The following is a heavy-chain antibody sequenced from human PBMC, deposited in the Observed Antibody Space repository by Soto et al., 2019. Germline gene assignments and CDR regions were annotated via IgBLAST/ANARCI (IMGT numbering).Heavy chain of an antibody. CDR2: ISSSSSYI. Sequence: GGSLRLSCAASGFTFSSYSMNWVRQAPGKGLEWVSSISSSSSYIYYADSVKGRFTISRDNAKNSLYLQMNSLRAEDTAVYYCARARIAARPNDAFDIWGQGTMVTVSS. CDR1: GFTFSSYS. J-gene: IGHJ3*02. CDR3: ARARIAARPNDAFDI. D-gene: IGHD6-6*01. V-gene: IGHV3-21*01.